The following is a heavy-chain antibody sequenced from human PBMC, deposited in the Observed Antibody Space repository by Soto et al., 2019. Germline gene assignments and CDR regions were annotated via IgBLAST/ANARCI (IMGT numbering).Heavy chain of an antibody. CDR2: IYYSGST. J-gene: IGHJ4*02. CDR1: GGSISSSSYY. Sequence: QLQLQESGPGLVKPSETLSLTCTVSGGSISSSSYYWGWIRQPPGKGLEWIGRIYYSGSTYYNPSLKRRVTISVETAKNQFSRKLSAVTAADTAVYYLARRSSSWALDYWGQGTLGTVSS. CDR3: ARRSSSWALDY. V-gene: IGHV4-39*01. D-gene: IGHD6-13*01.